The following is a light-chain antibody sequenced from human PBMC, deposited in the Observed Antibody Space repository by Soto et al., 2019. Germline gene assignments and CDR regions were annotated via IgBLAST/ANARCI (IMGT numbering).Light chain of an antibody. CDR1: QSVSGW. Sequence: DIQMTQSPSTLSSSVGDRVAISCRASQSVSGWLAWYQQKPGQAPKLLIYQASTLEDGVPSRFSGSGSGTESTLTSSRLQPDDSANYYRQHYNDHSYTFGPGTNLEIK. J-gene: IGKJ2*01. CDR2: QAS. CDR3: QHYNDHSYT. V-gene: IGKV1-5*03.